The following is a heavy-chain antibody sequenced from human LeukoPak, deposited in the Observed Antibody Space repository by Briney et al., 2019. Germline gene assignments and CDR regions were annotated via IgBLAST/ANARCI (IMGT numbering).Heavy chain of an antibody. J-gene: IGHJ6*03. D-gene: IGHD2-15*01. CDR2: INHSRST. CDR3: ARVRCSGGSCPYYYYYYYMDV. V-gene: IGHV4-34*01. Sequence: PSETLSLTCAVYGGSFSGYYWSWIRQPPGKGLEWIGEINHSRSTNYNPSPQSRVTISIDTSKNQFSLKLRFVTAADTAVYCARVRCSGGSCPYYYYYYYMDVWGKGTTVTVSS. CDR1: GGSFSGYY.